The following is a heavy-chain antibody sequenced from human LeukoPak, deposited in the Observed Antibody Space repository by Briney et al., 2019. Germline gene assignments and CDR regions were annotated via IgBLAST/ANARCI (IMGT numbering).Heavy chain of an antibody. CDR2: ISGSGGST. CDR1: GFTFSSYA. D-gene: IGHD6-19*01. Sequence: GGSLGLSCAASGFTFSSYAMSWVRQAPGKGLEWVSAISGSGGSTYYADSVKGRFTISRDNSKNTLYLQMNSLRAEDTAVYYCAKIPYSSGWYDYWGQGTLVTVSS. V-gene: IGHV3-23*01. CDR3: AKIPYSSGWYDY. J-gene: IGHJ4*02.